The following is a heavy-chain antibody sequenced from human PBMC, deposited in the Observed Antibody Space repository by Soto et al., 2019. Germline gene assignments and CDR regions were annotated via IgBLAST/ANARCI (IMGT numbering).Heavy chain of an antibody. Sequence: EVQLLESGGGLVQPGGTLRLSCAASGFTFSSYAMSWVRQAPGKGLEWVSAISGSGGSTYYADSVKGRFTISRDNSKNTLYLQMNSLRAEDTAVYYCAKASGWFGEFDYWGQGTLVTVSS. CDR2: ISGSGGST. CDR1: GFTFSSYA. V-gene: IGHV3-23*01. D-gene: IGHD3-10*01. J-gene: IGHJ4*02. CDR3: AKASGWFGEFDY.